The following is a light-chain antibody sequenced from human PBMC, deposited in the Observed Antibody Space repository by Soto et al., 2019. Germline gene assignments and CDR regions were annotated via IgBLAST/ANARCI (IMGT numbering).Light chain of an antibody. CDR2: DVS. CDR1: SSDVGGYNY. J-gene: IGLJ1*01. Sequence: QCALNKPASVSGSPVQGRTISCTGTSSDVGGYNYVSWYQQHPGKAPKLMIYDVSNRPSGVSNRFSGSKSGNTASLTISGLQAEDEADYYCSSYTSSSTRVFGTGTKVTVL. V-gene: IGLV2-14*01. CDR3: SSYTSSSTRV.